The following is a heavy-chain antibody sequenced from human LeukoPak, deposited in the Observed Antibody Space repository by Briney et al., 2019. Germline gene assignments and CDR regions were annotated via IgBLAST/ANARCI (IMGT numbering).Heavy chain of an antibody. CDR3: ARAENYYGLGLLTFDI. CDR1: GGSISSYY. J-gene: IGHJ3*02. Sequence: SETLSLTCTVSGGSISSYYWSWIRQPPGKGLEWVGYIYYSGSTNYNPSLKSRVTISVDTSKNQFSLKLSSVTAADTAVYYCARAENYYGLGLLTFDIWGQGTMVTVSS. V-gene: IGHV4-59*08. D-gene: IGHD3-10*01. CDR2: IYYSGST.